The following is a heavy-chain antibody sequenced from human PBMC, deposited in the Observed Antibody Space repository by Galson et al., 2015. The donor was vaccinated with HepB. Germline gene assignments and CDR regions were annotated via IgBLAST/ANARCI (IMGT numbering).Heavy chain of an antibody. J-gene: IGHJ4*02. V-gene: IGHV3-21*01. CDR1: GFTLSSYS. CDR3: ARDGRLGYSGYDYHLSPYYFDY. Sequence: SLRLSCAASGFTLSSYSMNWVRQAPGKGLEWVSSISSSSSYIYYADSVKGRFTISRDNAKNSLYLQMNSLRAEDTAVYYCARDGRLGYSGYDYHLSPYYFDYWGQGTLVTVSS. CDR2: ISSSSSYI. D-gene: IGHD5-12*01.